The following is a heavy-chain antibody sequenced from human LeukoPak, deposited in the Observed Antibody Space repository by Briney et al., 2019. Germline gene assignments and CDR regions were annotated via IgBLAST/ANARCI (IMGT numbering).Heavy chain of an antibody. CDR2: FSGGAPRT. CDR1: GFSFSSFA. J-gene: IGHJ4*02. CDR3: AKKRRPVAGTDIFDY. Sequence: VRSLRLSCVASGFSFSSFAMSWVRQSPGKGLEWVSAFSGGAPRTYYVDSVKGRFTISRDNSKNTLYLQMNSLRVEDTAVYYCAKKRRPVAGTDIFDYWGQGILVTVSS. V-gene: IGHV3-23*01. D-gene: IGHD6-19*01.